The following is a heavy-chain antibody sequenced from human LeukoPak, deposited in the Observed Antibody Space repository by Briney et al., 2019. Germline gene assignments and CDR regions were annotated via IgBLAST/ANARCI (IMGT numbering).Heavy chain of an antibody. CDR1: GGSISSSSYY. D-gene: IGHD3-9*01. V-gene: IGHV4-39*07. CDR2: INYSGTT. Sequence: SETLSLTCTVSGGSISSSSYYWGWIRQPPGKGLEWIGSINYSGTTYYNPSLKSRVIISVDTSKNQFSLKLSSVTAADTAVYYCARDIPTGYYDYWGQGTLVTVSS. J-gene: IGHJ4*02. CDR3: ARDIPTGYYDY.